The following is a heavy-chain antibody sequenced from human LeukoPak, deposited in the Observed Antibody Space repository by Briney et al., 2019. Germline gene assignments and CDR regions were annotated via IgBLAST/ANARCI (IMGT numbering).Heavy chain of an antibody. D-gene: IGHD5-18*01. CDR1: GGSISGYY. CDR3: ARGYSYGYCDY. CDR2: IYTSGNT. V-gene: IGHV4-4*07. Sequence: SETLSLTCTVSGGSISGYYWTWIRQPAGKGLEWIGRIYTSGNTNYNPSLQSRVTMSVDTSNYQFPLKLSSVTAADTAVYYCARGYSYGYCDYWGQGTLVTVSS. J-gene: IGHJ4*02.